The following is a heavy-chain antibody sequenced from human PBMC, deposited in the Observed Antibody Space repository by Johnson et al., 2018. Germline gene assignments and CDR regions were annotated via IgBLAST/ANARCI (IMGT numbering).Heavy chain of an antibody. CDR1: GGTFSSYA. CDR3: ARVPSPYWSGGSCYYCYGMDV. Sequence: QVQLVESGAEVKKPGSSVKVSCKASGGTFSSYAISWVRQAPGQGLEWMGGIIPIFGTANYAQKFQGRVTITADESTSTAYMELSRLRSEDTAVYYCARVPSPYWSGGSCYYCYGMDVWGQGTTVTVSS. J-gene: IGHJ6*02. D-gene: IGHD2-15*01. V-gene: IGHV1-69*01. CDR2: IIPIFGTA.